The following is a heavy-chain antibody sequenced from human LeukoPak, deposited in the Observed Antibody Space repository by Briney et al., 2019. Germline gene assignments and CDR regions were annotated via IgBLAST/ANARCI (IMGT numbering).Heavy chain of an antibody. CDR1: GFTFSSYA. V-gene: IGHV3-30*04. J-gene: IGHJ4*02. CDR2: ISYDGSNK. D-gene: IGHD6-13*01. Sequence: GGSLRLSCAASGFTFSSYAMHWVRQAPGKGLEWVAVISYDGSNKYYADSVKGRFTISRDNPKNTLYLQMNSLRAEDTAVYYCARERYSSSWNVREYFDYWGQGTLVTVSS. CDR3: ARERYSSSWNVREYFDY.